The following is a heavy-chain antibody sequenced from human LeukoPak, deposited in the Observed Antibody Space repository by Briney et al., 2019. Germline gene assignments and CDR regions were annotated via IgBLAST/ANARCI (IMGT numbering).Heavy chain of an antibody. CDR2: INSDGSSP. CDR3: ARRIAVAGNFDY. Sequence: GGSLRLSCAASGFTFSSYWMHWVRQAPGKGLVWVSRINSDGSSPSYADSVKGRFTISRDNAKNTLYLQMNSLRAEDTAVYYCARRIAVAGNFDYWGQGTLVTVSS. CDR1: GFTFSSYW. J-gene: IGHJ4*02. D-gene: IGHD6-19*01. V-gene: IGHV3-74*01.